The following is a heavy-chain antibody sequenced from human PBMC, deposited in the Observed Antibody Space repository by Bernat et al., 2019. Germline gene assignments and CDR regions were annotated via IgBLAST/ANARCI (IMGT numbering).Heavy chain of an antibody. CDR1: GGSISGYY. CDR3: GRHQPGTGRFDP. V-gene: IGHV4-59*08. CDR2: IYYTGST. D-gene: IGHD1-26*01. Sequence: QVQLQESGPGLVKPSETLSLTCTVSGGSISGYYWSWIRQPPGKGLGHIGYIYYTGSTNYNPSFKSRVTMSVDTSQNQISLKLTSVTAADTAVYYCGRHQPGTGRFDPWGQGSLVSVSS. J-gene: IGHJ5*02.